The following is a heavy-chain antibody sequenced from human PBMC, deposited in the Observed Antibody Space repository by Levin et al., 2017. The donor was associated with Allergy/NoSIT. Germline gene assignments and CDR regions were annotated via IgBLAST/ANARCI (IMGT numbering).Heavy chain of an antibody. CDR2: INPNSGGT. V-gene: IGHV1-2*02. D-gene: IGHD6-19*01. CDR3: ARDQDSSGWFRDFDY. CDR1: GYTFTGYY. Sequence: ASVKVSCKASGYTFTGYYMHWVRQAPGQGLEWMGWINPNSGGTNYAQKFQGRVTMTRDTSISTAYMELSRLRSDDTAVYYCARDQDSSGWFRDFDYWGQGTLVTVSS. J-gene: IGHJ4*02.